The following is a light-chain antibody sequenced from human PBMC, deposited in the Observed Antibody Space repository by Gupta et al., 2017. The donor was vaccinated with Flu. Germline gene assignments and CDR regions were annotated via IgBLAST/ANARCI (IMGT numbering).Light chain of an antibody. CDR1: QSISSW. V-gene: IGKV1-5*03. J-gene: IGKJ4*01. CDR2: KAS. Sequence: DIQMTQSPSTLSAFVGDRVTITCRASQSISSWLAWYQQKPGKAPKLLIYKASSLESGVPSRFSGSGSGTEFTLTISSLQPDDFATYYCQQYNFYPRTFGRGTKVDIK. CDR3: QQYNFYPRT.